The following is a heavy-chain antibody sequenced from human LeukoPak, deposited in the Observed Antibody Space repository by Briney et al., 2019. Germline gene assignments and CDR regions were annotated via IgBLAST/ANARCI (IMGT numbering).Heavy chain of an antibody. V-gene: IGHV3-48*04. Sequence: GSLRLSCAASRFTFSSFDMNWVRQAPGKGLEWVSYISSDSSTIYYADSVKGRFTISRDNAKNSLYLQMNSLRAEDAALYYCARGVGDATYYYYAMDVWGQGTTVTVSS. D-gene: IGHD4-17*01. J-gene: IGHJ6*02. CDR3: ARGVGDATYYYYAMDV. CDR1: RFTFSSFD. CDR2: ISSDSSTI.